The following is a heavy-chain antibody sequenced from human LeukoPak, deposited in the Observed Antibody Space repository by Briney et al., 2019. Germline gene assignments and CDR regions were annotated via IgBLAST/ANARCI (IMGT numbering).Heavy chain of an antibody. J-gene: IGHJ6*03. CDR2: IYYSGST. V-gene: IGHV4-59*04. CDR3: ARQPDYSNYYYYMDV. CDR1: GGSISSYY. Sequence: SETLSLTCTVSGGSISSYYWSWIGQPPGKGLEWIGYIYYSGSTYYNPSLKSRVTISVDTSKNQFSLKLSSVTAADTAVYYCARQPDYSNYYYYMDVWGKGTTVTVSS. D-gene: IGHD4-11*01.